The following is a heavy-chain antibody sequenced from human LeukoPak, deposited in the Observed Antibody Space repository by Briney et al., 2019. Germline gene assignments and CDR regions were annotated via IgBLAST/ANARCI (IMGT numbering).Heavy chain of an antibody. V-gene: IGHV3-21*01. Sequence: GGSLRLSCAASGFTFSSYSRNWVRQAPGKGLEWVSSISSSSSYIYYADSVKGRFTISRDNAKNSLYLQMNSLRAEDTAVYYCARGALAAAGTWFDPWGQGTLVTVSS. CDR1: GFTFSSYS. CDR3: ARGALAAAGTWFDP. D-gene: IGHD6-13*01. J-gene: IGHJ5*02. CDR2: ISSSSSYI.